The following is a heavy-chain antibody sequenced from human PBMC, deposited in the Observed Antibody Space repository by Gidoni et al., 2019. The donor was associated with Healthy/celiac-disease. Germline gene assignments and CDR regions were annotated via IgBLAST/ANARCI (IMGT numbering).Heavy chain of an antibody. D-gene: IGHD3-22*01. J-gene: IGHJ3*02. CDR3: ARDVSPRPASYYYDSSGPMDAFDI. CDR2: IYYSGST. CDR1: GGSISSGGYY. V-gene: IGHV4-31*03. Sequence: QVQLQESGPGLVKPSQTLSLTCTVSGGSISSGGYYWSWIRQHPGKGLEWIGYIYYSGSTYYNPSLKSRVTISVDTSKNQFSLKLSSVTAADTAVYYCARDVSPRPASYYYDSSGPMDAFDIWGQGTMVTVSS.